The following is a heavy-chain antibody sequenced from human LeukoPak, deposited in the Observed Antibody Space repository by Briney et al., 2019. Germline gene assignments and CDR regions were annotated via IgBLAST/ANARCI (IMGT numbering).Heavy chain of an antibody. Sequence: GGSLRLSCAASGFTFSSYSMNWVRQAPGKGLEWVSYISTSSSTIYYADSVKGRFTISRDNAKNSLYLQTNSLRAEDTAVYYCARGHTAVTRHFDFWGQGTLVTVSS. CDR1: GFTFSSYS. CDR2: ISTSSSTI. J-gene: IGHJ4*02. V-gene: IGHV3-48*01. CDR3: ARGHTAVTRHFDF. D-gene: IGHD4-17*01.